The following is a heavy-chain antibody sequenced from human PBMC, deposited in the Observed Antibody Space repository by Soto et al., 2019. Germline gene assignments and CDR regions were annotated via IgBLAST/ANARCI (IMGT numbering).Heavy chain of an antibody. J-gene: IGHJ4*02. CDR3: ARHVEDDFWSGYYNDD. D-gene: IGHD3-3*01. CDR1: GPSLSSSRYW. CDR2: IYYSGST. Sequence: ETRSLTCPVAGPSLSSSRYWWGWIRAPPVRGLEWIGSIYYSGSTYYTPSLKSRVTISVDTSKNQFSLKLSSVTAADTAVYYGARHVEDDFWSGYYNDDWGQGTLVTFSS. V-gene: IGHV4-39*01.